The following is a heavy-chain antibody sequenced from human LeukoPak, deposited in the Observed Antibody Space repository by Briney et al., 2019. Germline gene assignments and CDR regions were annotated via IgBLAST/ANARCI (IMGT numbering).Heavy chain of an antibody. CDR3: ARDLSGVTGYTYGRGIDY. CDR2: INSDGSST. V-gene: IGHV3-74*01. J-gene: IGHJ4*02. CDR1: GFTFSSYW. Sequence: PGGSLRLSCAASGFTFSSYWMHWVRQAPGKGLVWVSRINSDGSSTSYADSVKGRFTISRDNAKNTLYLQMSSLRAEDTAVYYCARDLSGVTGYTYGRGIDYWGQGTLVTVSS. D-gene: IGHD5-18*01.